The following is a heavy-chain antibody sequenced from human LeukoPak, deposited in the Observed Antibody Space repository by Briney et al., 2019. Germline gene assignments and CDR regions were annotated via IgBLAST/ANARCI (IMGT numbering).Heavy chain of an antibody. J-gene: IGHJ4*02. CDR3: AKAVGRGYSGYDRYYFDY. V-gene: IGHV3-23*01. D-gene: IGHD5-12*01. CDR1: GFTFSSYG. CDR2: ISGSGGST. Sequence: GGSLRLSCAASGFTFSSYGMSWVRQAPGKGLEWVSAISGSGGSTYYADSVKGRFTISRDNSKNTLYLQMNSLRAEDTAVYYCAKAVGRGYSGYDRYYFDYWGQGTLVTVSS.